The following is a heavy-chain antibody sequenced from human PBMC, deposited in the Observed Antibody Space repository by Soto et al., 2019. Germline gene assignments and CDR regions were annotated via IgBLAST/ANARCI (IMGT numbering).Heavy chain of an antibody. CDR1: GGSIGSGGYY. Sequence: QVQLQESGPGLVKPSQTLSLTCTVSGGSIGSGGYYWSWIRQHPGKGLEWIGYIYYSGSTYYNPSLESRVTISVDMSKNQFSLKLSSVTAADTAVYYCARGGSGSYYNSDYFDYWGQGTLVTVSS. CDR2: IYYSGST. J-gene: IGHJ4*02. V-gene: IGHV4-31*03. D-gene: IGHD3-10*01. CDR3: ARGGSGSYYNSDYFDY.